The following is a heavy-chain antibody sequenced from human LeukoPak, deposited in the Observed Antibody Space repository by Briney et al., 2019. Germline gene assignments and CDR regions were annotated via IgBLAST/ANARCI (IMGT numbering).Heavy chain of an antibody. CDR1: GYTFTGYY. Sequence: ASVKVSCKASGYTFTGYYMHWVRQAPGQGLEWMGWINPNSGGTNYAQKFQGRVTMTRDPSISTAYMELSRLRSDDTAVYYCARDSPRHYIVGATVGAFDIWGQGTMVTVSS. J-gene: IGHJ3*02. D-gene: IGHD1-26*01. CDR3: ARDSPRHYIVGATVGAFDI. V-gene: IGHV1-2*02. CDR2: INPNSGGT.